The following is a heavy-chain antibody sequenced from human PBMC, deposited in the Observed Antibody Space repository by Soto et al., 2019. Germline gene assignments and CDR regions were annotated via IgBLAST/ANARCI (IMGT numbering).Heavy chain of an antibody. CDR1: GFTFSSYS. CDR3: ARAQYQTIFGVVHYYYMDV. Sequence: GGSLRLSCAASGFTFSSYSMNWVRQAPGKGLEWVSYISSSSSTIYYADSVKGRFTISRDNAKNSLYLQMNSLRAEDTAVYYCARAQYQTIFGVVHYYYMDVWGKGTTVTVSS. J-gene: IGHJ6*03. CDR2: ISSSSSTI. V-gene: IGHV3-48*01. D-gene: IGHD3-3*01.